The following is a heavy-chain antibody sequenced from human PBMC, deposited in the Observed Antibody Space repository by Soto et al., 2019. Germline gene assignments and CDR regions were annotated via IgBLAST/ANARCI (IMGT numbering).Heavy chain of an antibody. J-gene: IGHJ4*02. CDR1: GGSISSYY. CDR3: ARGAADTAMVDY. D-gene: IGHD5-18*01. CDR2: IFYSGST. Sequence: QVHLQESGPGLVKSSETLSLTCTVSGGSISSYYWTWIRQPPGKGLARLGHIFYSGSTFYNTSLKSRVNISIHTSKSQFSLQRTAVTAADTAVYYCARGAADTAMVDYWGQGTLVTVSS. V-gene: IGHV4-59*01.